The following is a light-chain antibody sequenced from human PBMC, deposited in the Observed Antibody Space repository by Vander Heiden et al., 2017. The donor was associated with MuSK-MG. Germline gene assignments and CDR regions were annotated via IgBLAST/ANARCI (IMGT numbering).Light chain of an antibody. J-gene: IGKJ1*01. Sequence: EIVLTQSPGTLSLSPGERATLSCRASQSVGSTFLAWYQQKPGQAPRLLIYAASTRATGMPDRFSGSGSGTDFTLTISRLEPEDFAVYYCQQEVSSHRTFGQGTKVXIK. CDR2: AAS. CDR3: QQEVSSHRT. V-gene: IGKV3-20*01. CDR1: QSVGSTF.